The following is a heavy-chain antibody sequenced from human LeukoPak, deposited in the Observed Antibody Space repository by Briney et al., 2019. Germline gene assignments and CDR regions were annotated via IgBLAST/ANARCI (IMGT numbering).Heavy chain of an antibody. CDR2: IYPGESDT. CDR1: GSRFTSYW. D-gene: IGHD1-26*01. Sequence: GGSLKISCKGAGSRFTSYWIGGVRQRPGKGLEGMGIIYPGESDTRYSASFQGQVTISADKSISTAYLQWSSLKASDTAMYYCARHELLRPLDYWGQGTLVTVSS. J-gene: IGHJ4*02. CDR3: ARHELLRPLDY. V-gene: IGHV5-51*01.